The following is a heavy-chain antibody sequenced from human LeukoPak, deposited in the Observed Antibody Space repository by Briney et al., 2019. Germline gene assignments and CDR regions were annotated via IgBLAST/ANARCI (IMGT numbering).Heavy chain of an antibody. V-gene: IGHV4-34*01. J-gene: IGHJ4*02. Sequence: PSETLSLTCAVYGGSFSGYYWSWIRQPPGKGLEWIGEINHSGSTNYNPSLKSRVTISVDTSKDQFSLKLSSATAADTAVYYCARALLALKVRLDFDYWGQGTLVTVSS. CDR3: ARALLALKVRLDFDY. CDR1: GGSFSGYY. D-gene: IGHD6-25*01. CDR2: INHSGST.